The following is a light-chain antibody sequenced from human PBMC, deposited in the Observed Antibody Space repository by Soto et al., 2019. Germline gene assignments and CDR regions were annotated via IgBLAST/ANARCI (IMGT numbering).Light chain of an antibody. V-gene: IGKV1-33*01. CDR2: DAS. CDR1: QDVSNY. Sequence: DIQVTQSTSSLSASVGDRFTITCQASQDVSNYLNWYQQKLGKAPKLLIYDASNLETGVPSRFSGSGSGTYFSFTISSLQPEDFATYYCQQYSNLITFGQGTRLEIK. J-gene: IGKJ5*01. CDR3: QQYSNLIT.